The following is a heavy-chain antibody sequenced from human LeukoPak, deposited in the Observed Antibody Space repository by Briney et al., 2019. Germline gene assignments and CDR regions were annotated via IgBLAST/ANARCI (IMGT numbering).Heavy chain of an antibody. CDR3: ARDLAAAGTYSPFDY. CDR1: GFTFSSYE. D-gene: IGHD6-13*01. J-gene: IGHJ4*02. CDR2: IYYSGST. Sequence: PGGSLRLSCAASGFTFSSYEMNWVRQPPGKGLEWIGSIYYSGSTYYNPSLKSRVTISVDTSKNQFSLKLSSVTAADTAVYYCARDLAAAGTYSPFDYWGQGTLVTVSS. V-gene: IGHV4-39*07.